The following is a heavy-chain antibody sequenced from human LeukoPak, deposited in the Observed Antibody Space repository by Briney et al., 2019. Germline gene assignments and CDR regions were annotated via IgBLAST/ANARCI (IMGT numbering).Heavy chain of an antibody. J-gene: IGHJ4*02. CDR2: ISSIGGGT. D-gene: IGHD3/OR15-3a*01. CDR1: GFTFATFA. Sequence: GGSLRLSCSASGFTFATFAMHWVRQAPGKGLEYISTISSIGGGTDYADSVKGRFTISRDNSKNTLLLQMSSLRAEDTAVYYCVKFPDWWGQGTLVTVSS. CDR3: VKFPDW. V-gene: IGHV3-64D*09.